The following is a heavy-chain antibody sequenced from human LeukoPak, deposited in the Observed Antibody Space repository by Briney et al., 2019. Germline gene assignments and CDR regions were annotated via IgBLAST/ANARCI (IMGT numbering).Heavy chain of an antibody. D-gene: IGHD2-15*01. J-gene: IGHJ3*02. CDR2: IYSGGST. V-gene: IGHV3-66*01. CDR1: GFTVSSNC. CDR3: TSLKDIVILPAAI. Sequence: PGGSLRLSCAASGFTVSSNCMSWVRQAPGKGLEWVSVIYSGGSTYYADSVKGRFTISRDNSKNTLYLQMNSLKTEDTALYYCTSLKDIVILPAAIGGQGTMVTVSS.